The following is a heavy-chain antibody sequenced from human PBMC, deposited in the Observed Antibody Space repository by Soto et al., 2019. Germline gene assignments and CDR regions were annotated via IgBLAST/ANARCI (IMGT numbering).Heavy chain of an antibody. D-gene: IGHD1-26*01. CDR1: GYTFTGYY. Sequence: QVQLVQSGAEVKKPGASVKVSCKASGYTFTGYYMHWVRQAPGQGLEWMGWINPNSGGTNYAQKFQGWVTMTRDTSISTACMELSRLRSDDTAVYYCAREVVGGSYYSSYYYYGMDVWGQGTTVTVSS. J-gene: IGHJ6*02. V-gene: IGHV1-2*04. CDR2: INPNSGGT. CDR3: AREVVGGSYYSSYYYYGMDV.